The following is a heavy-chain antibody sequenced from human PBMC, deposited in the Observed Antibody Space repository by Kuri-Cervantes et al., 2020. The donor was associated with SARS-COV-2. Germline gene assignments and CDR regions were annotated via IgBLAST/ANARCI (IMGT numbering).Heavy chain of an antibody. D-gene: IGHD3-3*01. CDR3: ARDGTYYDFWSGSYYFDY. CDR2: IYTSGST. J-gene: IGHJ4*02. V-gene: IGHV4-61*02. Sequence: SETLSLTCTVSGGSISSGSYYWSWIRQPAGKGLEWIGRIYTSGSTNYNPSLKSRVTISVDTSKNQFSLKLSSVTAADTAVYYCARDGTYYDFWSGSYYFDYWGQGTLVTVSS. CDR1: GGSISSGSYY.